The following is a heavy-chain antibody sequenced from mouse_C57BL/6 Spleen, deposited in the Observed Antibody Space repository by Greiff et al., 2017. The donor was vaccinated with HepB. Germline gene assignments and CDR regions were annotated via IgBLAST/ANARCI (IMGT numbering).Heavy chain of an antibody. CDR1: GFTFSSYA. Sequence: DVKLVESGGGLVKPGGSLKLSCAASGFTFSSYAMSWDRQTPEKRLEWVATISDGGSYTYYPDNVKGRFTISRDNAKNNLYLQMSHLKSEDTAMYYCANAYYSNHLFAYWGQGTLVTVSA. CDR3: ANAYYSNHLFAY. CDR2: ISDGGSYT. D-gene: IGHD2-5*01. V-gene: IGHV5-4*03. J-gene: IGHJ3*01.